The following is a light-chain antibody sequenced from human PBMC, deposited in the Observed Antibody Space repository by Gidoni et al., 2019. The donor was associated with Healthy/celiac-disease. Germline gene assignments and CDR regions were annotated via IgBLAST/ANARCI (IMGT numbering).Light chain of an antibody. V-gene: IGKV1-39*01. CDR1: QSISSY. Sequence: DIQMTQSPSSLSASVGDRVTITCRASQSISSYLNWYQQKPVKAPKLLIYAASSLQSGVPSRFSGSVSGTDFTLTISSLQPEDFATYYCQQSYSTPYTFXQXTKLEIK. J-gene: IGKJ2*01. CDR3: QQSYSTPYT. CDR2: AAS.